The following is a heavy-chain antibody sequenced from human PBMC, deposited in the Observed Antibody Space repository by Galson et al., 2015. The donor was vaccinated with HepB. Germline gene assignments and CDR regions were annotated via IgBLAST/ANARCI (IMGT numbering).Heavy chain of an antibody. J-gene: IGHJ4*02. CDR1: GFTFGDYA. D-gene: IGHD4-17*01. CDR3: TRALGSVTTLSFDY. V-gene: IGHV3-49*04. Sequence: SLRLSCAASGFTFGDYAMSWVRQAPGKGLEWVGFIRSKAYGGTTEYAASVKGRFTISRDDSKSIAYLQMNSLKTEDTAVYYCTRALGSVTTLSFDYWGQGTLVTVSS. CDR2: IRSKAYGGTT.